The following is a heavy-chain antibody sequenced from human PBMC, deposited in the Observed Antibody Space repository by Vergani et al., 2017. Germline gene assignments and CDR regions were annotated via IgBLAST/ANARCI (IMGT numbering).Heavy chain of an antibody. CDR1: GYSLIELT. V-gene: IGHV1-24*01. D-gene: IGHD3-22*01. CDR2: FDPEHGEV. J-gene: IGHJ4*02. CDR3: AIGTDYYDSSGYYVDY. Sequence: QVQLVQSGSEVRKPGASVKVSCQVSGYSLIELTIHWVRQAPGKGLEWMGGFDPEHGEVTFAHHIQGRVIMTEDRSTDTACMELSSFRPEDTALYYCAIGTDYYDSSGYYVDYWVQGTLVTDSS.